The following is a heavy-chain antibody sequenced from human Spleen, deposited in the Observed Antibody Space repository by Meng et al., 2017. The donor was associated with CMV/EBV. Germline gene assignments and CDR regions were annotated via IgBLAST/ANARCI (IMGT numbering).Heavy chain of an antibody. V-gene: IGHV3-21*01. CDR3: ARESSGSFVLYV. J-gene: IGHJ6*02. CDR1: GFTFSVYS. Sequence: GGSLRLSCAASGFTFSVYSMIWVRQAPGKGLEWVSSISSSSSFISYVDSVKGRFTISRDNAENSLYLHMNGLRAEVTAVYFCARESSGSFVLYVWGQGTTVTVSS. CDR2: ISSSSSFI. D-gene: IGHD3-22*01.